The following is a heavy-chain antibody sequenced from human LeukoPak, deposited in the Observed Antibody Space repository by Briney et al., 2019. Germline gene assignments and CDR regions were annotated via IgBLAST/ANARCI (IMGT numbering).Heavy chain of an antibody. V-gene: IGHV4-59*08. CDR3: ARTIAAAGSDWFDP. CDR2: IYYSGST. CDR1: GGSISNYY. D-gene: IGHD6-13*01. Sequence: SETLSLTCTISGGSISNYYWNWIRQPPGKGLECIGYIYYSGSTNYNPSLKSRVTISVDTSKNQLSLKLSSVTAADTAVYYCARTIAAAGSDWFDPWGQGTLVTVSS. J-gene: IGHJ5*02.